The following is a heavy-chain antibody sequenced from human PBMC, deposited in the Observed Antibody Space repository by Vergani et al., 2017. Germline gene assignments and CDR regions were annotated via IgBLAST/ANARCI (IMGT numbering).Heavy chain of an antibody. CDR2: ISSSSSTI. V-gene: IGHV3-48*01. CDR1: GFTFSSYS. CDR3: LRGDGYNPTGPFDY. Sequence: EVEVVESGGGLVQPGGSLRLSCAASGFTFSSYSMNWVRQAPGKGLEWVSYISSSSSTIYYADSVKGRFTISRDNSKNTLYLQMNSLRAEDTAVYYCLRGDGYNPTGPFDYWGQGTLVTVSS. D-gene: IGHD5-24*01. J-gene: IGHJ4*02.